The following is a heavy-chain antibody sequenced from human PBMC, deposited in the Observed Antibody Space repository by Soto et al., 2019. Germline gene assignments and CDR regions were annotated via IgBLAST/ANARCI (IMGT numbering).Heavy chain of an antibody. Sequence: ASVKVSCKASGGTFSSYTISWVRQAPGQGLEWMGRIIPILGIANYAQKFQGRVTITADKSTSTAYMELSSLRSEDTAVYYCALNFLEWTRAPYYFDYWGQGTLVTVSS. CDR3: ALNFLEWTRAPYYFDY. CDR2: IIPILGIA. CDR1: GGTFSSYT. D-gene: IGHD3-3*01. J-gene: IGHJ4*02. V-gene: IGHV1-69*02.